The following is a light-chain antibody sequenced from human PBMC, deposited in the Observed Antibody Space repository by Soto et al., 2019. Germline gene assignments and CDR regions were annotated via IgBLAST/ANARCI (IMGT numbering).Light chain of an antibody. J-gene: IGKJ5*01. CDR3: QQYNKTPPAIS. CDR2: GAH. V-gene: IGKV3-15*01. Sequence: EIMWTQSPATLSVSPGEGATLSCRASQSVSDNLAGYQQKPGQAPRLLIYGAHTRATAIPARLSGSGSGAAFTLPISSLQSEDFAVYYYQQYNKTPPAISFGQGTRLEIK. CDR1: QSVSDN.